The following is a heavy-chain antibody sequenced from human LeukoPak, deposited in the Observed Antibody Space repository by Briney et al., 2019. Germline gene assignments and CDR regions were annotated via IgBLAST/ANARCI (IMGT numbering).Heavy chain of an antibody. D-gene: IGHD5-12*01. CDR1: GFTFSSYG. CDR3: ARDLGSGYEEHFDY. J-gene: IGHJ4*02. CDR2: ISYDGSNK. V-gene: IGHV3-30*12. Sequence: GGSLRLSCAASGFTFSSYGMHWVRKAPGKGLEWVAVISYDGSNKYYADSVKGRFTISRDNSKNTLYLQMNSLRAEDTAVYYCARDLGSGYEEHFDYWGQGTLVTVSS.